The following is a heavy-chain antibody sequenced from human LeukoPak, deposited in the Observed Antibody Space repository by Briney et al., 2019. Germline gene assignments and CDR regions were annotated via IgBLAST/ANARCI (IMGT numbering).Heavy chain of an antibody. CDR3: ATYTQHFGAPGGADY. CDR1: GFTLSDYW. D-gene: IGHD2-8*02. V-gene: IGHV3-7*01. CDR2: INKDGSEI. Sequence: GGSLRLSCAVSGFTLSDYWMRWVRQAPGKGLEWVAAINKDGSEIQYVNSVKGRFTISGDNARNSVYLQMTSLGAEDTAVYYCATYTQHFGAPGGADYWGLGTLVTVSS. J-gene: IGHJ4*02.